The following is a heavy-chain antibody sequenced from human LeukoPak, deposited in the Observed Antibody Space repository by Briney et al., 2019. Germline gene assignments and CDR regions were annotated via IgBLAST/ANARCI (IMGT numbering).Heavy chain of an antibody. Sequence: PSDTLSLTCKVSGCTISSHYWSWIRQPPGQGLEWIGYIHYSRSTNYYPSLKSRVTISVGTSKNQFSLKLSSVTAADTAVYYCARGGPYSYGMGVYYFDYWGQGTLVTVSS. CDR3: ARGGPYSYGMGVYYFDY. J-gene: IGHJ4*02. V-gene: IGHV4-59*11. CDR1: GCTISSHY. D-gene: IGHD5-18*01. CDR2: IHYSRST.